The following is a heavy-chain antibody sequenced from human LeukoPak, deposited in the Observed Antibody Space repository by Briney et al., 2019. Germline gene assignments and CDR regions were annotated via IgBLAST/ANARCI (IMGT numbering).Heavy chain of an antibody. CDR2: MNPNSGNT. J-gene: IGHJ4*02. V-gene: IGHV1-8*03. Sequence: ASVKVSCKASGYTFTSYDINWVRQATGQGLGWMGWMNPNSGNTGYAQKFQGRVTITRNTSISTAYMELSSLRSEDTAVYYCARSLSCSSSSCYREPFDYWGQGTLVTVSS. D-gene: IGHD2-2*02. CDR3: ARSLSCSSSSCYREPFDY. CDR1: GYTFTSYD.